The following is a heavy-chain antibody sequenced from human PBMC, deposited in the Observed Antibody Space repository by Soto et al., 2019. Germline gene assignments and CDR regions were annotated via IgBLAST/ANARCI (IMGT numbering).Heavy chain of an antibody. CDR2: ISGSGGST. CDR1: GFAFSSYA. J-gene: IGHJ6*02. Sequence: LRLSCAASGFAFSSYAMSWVRQAPGKGLEWVSAISGSGGSTYYADSVKGRFTISRDNSKNTLYLQMNSLRAEDTAVYYCAKDEGYYYYGMDVWGQGTTVTVSS. V-gene: IGHV3-23*01. CDR3: AKDEGYYYYGMDV.